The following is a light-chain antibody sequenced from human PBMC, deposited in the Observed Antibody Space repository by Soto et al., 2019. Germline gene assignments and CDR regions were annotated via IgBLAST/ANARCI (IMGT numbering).Light chain of an antibody. J-gene: IGLJ1*01. CDR3: SSYTSSSPYV. CDR2: DVR. CDR1: SSDVGYYNY. V-gene: IGLV2-14*03. Sequence: QSALTQPASVSGSPGQSITISCTGTSSDVGYYNYVSWYQQHPGKAPKLMIYDVRNRPSGVSNRFSGSKSGNTASLTISGLQAEDEADYYCSSYTSSSPYVFGTGTKLTVL.